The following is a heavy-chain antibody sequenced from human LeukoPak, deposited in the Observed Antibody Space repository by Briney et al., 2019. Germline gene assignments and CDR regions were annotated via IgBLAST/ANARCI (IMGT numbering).Heavy chain of an antibody. CDR3: AKRAPDCAGDCFQYYFDY. CDR1: GFTLNNAW. J-gene: IGHJ4*02. Sequence: GGSLRLSCAASGFTLNNAWMSWVRQAPGKGLEWLGRIKRETDGGTIDYAAPVKGRFTISRDDSRNTLYLQMNSLRADDTAVYYCAKRAPDCAGDCFQYYFDYWGQGARVTVSS. CDR2: IKRETDGGTI. D-gene: IGHD2-21*02. V-gene: IGHV3-15*01.